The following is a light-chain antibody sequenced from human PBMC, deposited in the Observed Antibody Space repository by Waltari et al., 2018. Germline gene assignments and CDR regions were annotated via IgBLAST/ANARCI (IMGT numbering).Light chain of an antibody. Sequence: QSALTQPASVSGSPGHAITISCTGSNSDVGSYNRVSWYQQHPGKAPKVMIFEVSKRPSGVSNRFSGSKSGYTASLTISGLQAEDEADYYCCSFASDSTYVFGTGTKVTVL. CDR2: EVS. CDR1: NSDVGSYNR. CDR3: CSFASDSTYV. J-gene: IGLJ1*01. V-gene: IGLV2-23*02.